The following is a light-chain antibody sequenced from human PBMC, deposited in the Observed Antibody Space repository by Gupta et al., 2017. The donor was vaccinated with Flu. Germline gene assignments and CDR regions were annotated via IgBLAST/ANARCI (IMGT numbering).Light chain of an antibody. V-gene: IGKV2-28*01. CDR2: LAS. CDR3: KQSVQTVG. CDR1: QSLLHSNGYNY. J-gene: IGKJ3*01. Sequence: DIVLTHSPLSLPVIPGEPASISCRSSQSLLHSNGYNYLDWYVQKPGQSPQLLIYLASNLASGVAARFSGSGSGTDFTLKISRVEAEDIGIYYCKQSVQTVGFGGGTKVDIK.